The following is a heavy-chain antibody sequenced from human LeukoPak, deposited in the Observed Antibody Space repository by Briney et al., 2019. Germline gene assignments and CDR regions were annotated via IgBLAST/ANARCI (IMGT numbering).Heavy chain of an antibody. V-gene: IGHV3-7*01. CDR1: GFTFSIYW. CDR2: IKPDGGEE. J-gene: IGHJ4*02. Sequence: PGGSLRLSCAASGFTFSIYWMSWVRQAPGKGLEWVANIKPDGGEEYYVDSVKGRFTISRDNAKNSLYLQMNSLRAEDTAVYYCASHYYGLGSYYWGYYFDYWGQGTLVTVSS. D-gene: IGHD3-10*01. CDR3: ASHYYGLGSYYWGYYFDY.